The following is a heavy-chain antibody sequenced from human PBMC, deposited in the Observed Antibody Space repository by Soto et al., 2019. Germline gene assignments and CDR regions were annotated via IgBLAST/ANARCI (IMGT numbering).Heavy chain of an antibody. Sequence: ASVKFSCKASGYTFTTYDINWVRQATGQGLEWMGWMSPNSGATGYAQKFQGRVTMTRDTSISTAYMELSNLRSEDTAIYYCARGVDAGVDVWGQGTTVTVSS. D-gene: IGHD1-1*01. J-gene: IGHJ6*02. CDR1: GYTFTTYD. CDR3: ARGVDAGVDV. CDR2: MSPNSGAT. V-gene: IGHV1-8*01.